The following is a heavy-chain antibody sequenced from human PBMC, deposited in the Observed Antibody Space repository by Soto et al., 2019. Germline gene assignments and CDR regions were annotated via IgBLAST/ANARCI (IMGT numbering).Heavy chain of an antibody. Sequence: PSETLSLTCAVYGGSFSGYYWSWIRQPPGKGLEWIGEINHSGSTNYNPSLKSRVTISVDTSKNQFSLKLSSVTAADTAVYYCARAPTREHVVVVAERSGTSYNWFDPWGQGTLVTVSS. CDR3: ARAPTREHVVVVAERSGTSYNWFDP. CDR1: GGSFSGYY. D-gene: IGHD2-15*01. CDR2: INHSGST. J-gene: IGHJ5*02. V-gene: IGHV4-34*01.